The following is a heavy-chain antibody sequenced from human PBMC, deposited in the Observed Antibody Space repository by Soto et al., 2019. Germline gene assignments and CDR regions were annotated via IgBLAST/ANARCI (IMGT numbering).Heavy chain of an antibody. CDR3: AREVQVLTPAFGY. V-gene: IGHV1-69*19. D-gene: IGHD3-10*01. J-gene: IGHJ4*02. CDR2: ISPMFGAA. CDR1: GGTFNTYA. Sequence: QVQLVQSGAEMKKPGSSVKVSCQSSGGTFNTYAMNWVRQAPGQGPEWMGDISPMFGAANYAPKFQGRVTITADETMGTSYMQLSILTSEDTARYFWAREVQVLTPAFGYWGQGTLVTVSS.